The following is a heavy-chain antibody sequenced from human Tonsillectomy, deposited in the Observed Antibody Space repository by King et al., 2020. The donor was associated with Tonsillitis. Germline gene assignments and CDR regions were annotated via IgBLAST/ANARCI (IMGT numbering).Heavy chain of an antibody. CDR2: ISPRRGAT. Sequence: VQLVESGVEVKEPGASVKVSCKASGYTFTGNYIQWVRQAPGQGLEWMGWISPRRGATVYAQKFQGRIIMTRDTSMSTAYMELRGLSYDDTAVYFCARDAGAFDSWGQGTLVTVSS. CDR1: GYTFTGNY. J-gene: IGHJ4*02. CDR3: ARDAGAFDS. D-gene: IGHD1-26*01. V-gene: IGHV1-2*02.